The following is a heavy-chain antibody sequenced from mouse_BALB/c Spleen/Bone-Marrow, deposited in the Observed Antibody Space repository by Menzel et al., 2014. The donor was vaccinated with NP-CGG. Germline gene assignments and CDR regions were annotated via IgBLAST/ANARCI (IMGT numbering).Heavy chain of an antibody. J-gene: IGHJ4*01. V-gene: IGHV2-4*02. D-gene: IGHD1-2*01. Sequence: QVQLKESGPGLVQPSQSLSITCTVSGFSLTSCGVHWVRQPPGKGLEWLGVIWSGGSTDYNAAFISRLSISKNISKSQVFFKMNSLQAVDTAIYYCARQPLRRHAIDYWGQGTSVTVSS. CDR3: ARQPLRRHAIDY. CDR1: GFSLTSCG. CDR2: IWSGGST.